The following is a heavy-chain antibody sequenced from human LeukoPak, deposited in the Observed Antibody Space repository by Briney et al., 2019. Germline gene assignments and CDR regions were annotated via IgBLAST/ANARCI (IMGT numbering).Heavy chain of an antibody. J-gene: IGHJ4*02. CDR2: ISYDGSNK. V-gene: IGHV3-30-3*01. CDR1: GFTFSSYA. Sequence: GGSLRLSCAASGFTFSSYAMHWVRQAPGKGLEWVAVISYDGSNKYYADSVKGRFTISRDNSKNTLYLQMNSLRAEDTAVYYCARDGIVVVPAATPYYFGYWGQGTLVTVSS. D-gene: IGHD2-2*01. CDR3: ARDGIVVVPAATPYYFGY.